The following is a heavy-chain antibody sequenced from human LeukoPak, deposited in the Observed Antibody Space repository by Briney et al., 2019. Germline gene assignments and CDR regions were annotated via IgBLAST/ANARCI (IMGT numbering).Heavy chain of an antibody. V-gene: IGHV4-34*01. D-gene: IGHD3-10*01. CDR1: GGSFSGYY. Sequence: PSETLSLTCAVYGGSFSGYYWSWIRQPPGKGLEWIGEINHSGSTNYNPSLKSRVTISVDTSKNQFSLKLSSVTAADTAVFYCARHIRYYGSGSQIDYWGQGTLVTVSS. CDR3: ARHIRYYGSGSQIDY. CDR2: INHSGST. J-gene: IGHJ4*02.